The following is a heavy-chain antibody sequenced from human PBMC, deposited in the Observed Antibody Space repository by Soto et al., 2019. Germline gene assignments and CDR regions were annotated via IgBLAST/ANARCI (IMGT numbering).Heavy chain of an antibody. CDR1: GGPYSKYS. CDR3: ARSLLGDHYDSDGLDS. Sequence: QVQLVQSGTEVKKPGSSVTVSCKASGGPYSKYSISWLRQAPGQGLEWMGRIIPIFDMTNYAQKFQGRVTITADKSTSTVYMDLSSLRSDDTAVYYCARSLLGDHYDSDGLDSRGQGTLVTVSS. V-gene: IGHV1-69*02. D-gene: IGHD3-22*01. J-gene: IGHJ1*01. CDR2: IIPIFDMT.